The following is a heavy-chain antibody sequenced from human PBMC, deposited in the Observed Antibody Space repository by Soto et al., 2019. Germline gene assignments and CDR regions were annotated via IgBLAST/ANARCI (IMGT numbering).Heavy chain of an antibody. Sequence: RRLSCSASGFSFSSYILNWVRQAPGKGLEWVSSITSSSSYIYYADSVRGRFTISRDNAKNSLYLEMISLRAEDTAVYYCATGGDSSGFQSYSYYGMDVWGQGTTVTVSS. CDR1: GFSFSSYI. J-gene: IGHJ6*02. CDR2: ITSSSSYI. D-gene: IGHD3-22*01. CDR3: ATGGDSSGFQSYSYYGMDV. V-gene: IGHV3-21*01.